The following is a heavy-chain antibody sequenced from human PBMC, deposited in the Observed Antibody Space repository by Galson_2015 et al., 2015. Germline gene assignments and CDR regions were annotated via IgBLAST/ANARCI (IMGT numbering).Heavy chain of an antibody. CDR3: AKDAFSKPDY. CDR2: IDEDGTST. Sequence: LRLSCAASGFTLNTYWMSWVRQAPGKGLEWVANIDEDGTSTYYVGSVRGRFTISRDDARNSLHLQMNNLRVEDTAVYYCAKDAFSKPDYWGLGTLVTVSS. D-gene: IGHD1-14*01. V-gene: IGHV3-7*03. CDR1: GFTLNTYW. J-gene: IGHJ4*02.